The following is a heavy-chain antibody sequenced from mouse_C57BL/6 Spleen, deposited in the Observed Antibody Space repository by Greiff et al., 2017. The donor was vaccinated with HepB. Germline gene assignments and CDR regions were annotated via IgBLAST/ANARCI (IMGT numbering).Heavy chain of an antibody. V-gene: IGHV1-76*01. CDR3: ARCPPTTAFDY. J-gene: IGHJ2*01. CDR1: GYTFTDYY. Sequence: VQLQQSGAELVRPGASVKLSCKASGYTFTDYYINWVKQRPGQGLEWIARIYPGSGNTYYNEKFKGKATLTAEKSSSTAYMQLSSLTSEDSAVYFCARCPPTTAFDYWGQGTTLTVSS. CDR2: IYPGSGNT. D-gene: IGHD1-2*01.